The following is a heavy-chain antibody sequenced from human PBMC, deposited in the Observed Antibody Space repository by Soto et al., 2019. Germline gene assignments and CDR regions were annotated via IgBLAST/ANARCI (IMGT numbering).Heavy chain of an antibody. J-gene: IGHJ3*02. Sequence: GGSLRLSCAASGFTFSSYSMNWVRQAPGKGLEWVSYISNSGSTIYYADSVKGRFTISRDNAKNSLYLQMNSLRDEDTAVYYCARDYGEHSMLPDAFDIWGQGTMVTVSS. V-gene: IGHV3-48*02. CDR3: ARDYGEHSMLPDAFDI. CDR1: GFTFSSYS. D-gene: IGHD2-8*01. CDR2: ISNSGSTI.